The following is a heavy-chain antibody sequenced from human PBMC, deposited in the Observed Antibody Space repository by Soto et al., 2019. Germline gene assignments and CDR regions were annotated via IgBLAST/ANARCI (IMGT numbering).Heavy chain of an antibody. D-gene: IGHD4-17*01. Sequence: QVQLQESGPGLVKPSQTLSLTCTVSGGSISSGDYYWSWIRQPPGKGLEWIGYISYSGSTYYNPSLTRRVTISVATSKTQSSLTLSSVTAADTAVYYCARGDGDYGNWFDPWGQGNLVTVSS. V-gene: IGHV4-30-4*01. CDR3: ARGDGDYGNWFDP. CDR2: ISYSGST. CDR1: GGSISSGDYY. J-gene: IGHJ5*02.